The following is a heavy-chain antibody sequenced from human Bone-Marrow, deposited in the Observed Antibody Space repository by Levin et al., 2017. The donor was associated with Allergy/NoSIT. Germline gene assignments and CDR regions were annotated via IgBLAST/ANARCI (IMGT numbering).Heavy chain of an antibody. CDR2: INHSGST. V-gene: IGHV4-34*01. Sequence: PSETLSLTCAVYGGSFSGYYWSWIRQPPGKGLEWIGEINHSGSTNYNPSLKSRVTISVDTSKNQFSLKLSSVTAADTAVYYCARGRGRSYRLFDYWGQGTLVTVSS. CDR1: GGSFSGYY. CDR3: ARGRGRSYRLFDY. D-gene: IGHD3-16*01. J-gene: IGHJ4*02.